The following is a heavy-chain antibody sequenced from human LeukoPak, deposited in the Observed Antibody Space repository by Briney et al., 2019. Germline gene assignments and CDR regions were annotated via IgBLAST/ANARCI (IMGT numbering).Heavy chain of an antibody. D-gene: IGHD3-10*01. V-gene: IGHV1-2*02. CDR2: INPNSGGT. Sequence: ASVKVSCKASGYTFTGYYMHWVRQAPGQGLEWMGWINPNSGGTNYAQKFQGRVTMTRDTSISTAYMELSRLRSDDTAVYYCARLFPNYYGSPPGTFDIWGQGTMVTVSS. CDR1: GYTFTGYY. CDR3: ARLFPNYYGSPPGTFDI. J-gene: IGHJ3*02.